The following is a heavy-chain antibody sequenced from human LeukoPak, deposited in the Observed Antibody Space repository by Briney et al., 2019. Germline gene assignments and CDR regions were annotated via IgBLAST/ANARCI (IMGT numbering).Heavy chain of an antibody. CDR3: AKVRVAWVFGGFVH. D-gene: IGHD3-3*02. CDR2: VGGRGDST. CDR1: GFTFSNYA. J-gene: IGHJ4*02. V-gene: IGHV3-23*01. Sequence: GGSLRLTCAASGFTFSNYAMTWIRQAPGKGLEWVSAVGGRGDSTFYADSVKGRFTISRDSSKNTLYLQMNSLRAEDTALYYCAKVRVAWVFGGFVHWGQGTLVTVSS.